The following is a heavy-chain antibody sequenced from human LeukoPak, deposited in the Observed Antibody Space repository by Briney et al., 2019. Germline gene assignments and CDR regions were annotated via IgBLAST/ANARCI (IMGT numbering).Heavy chain of an antibody. J-gene: IGHJ3*02. CDR2: IYYSGST. V-gene: IGHV4-39*07. D-gene: IGHD6-13*01. CDR3: ARVEYSSSWLDAFDI. CDR1: GGSISSSSYY. Sequence: SETLSLTCTVSGGSISSSSYYWGWIRQPPVKGLEWIGSIYYSGSTYYNPSLKSRVTISVDTSKNQFSLKLSSVTAADTAVYYCARVEYSSSWLDAFDIWGQGTMVTVSS.